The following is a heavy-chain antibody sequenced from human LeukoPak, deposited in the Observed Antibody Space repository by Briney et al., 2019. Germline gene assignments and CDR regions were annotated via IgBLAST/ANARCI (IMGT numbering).Heavy chain of an antibody. CDR2: IYPDDSDT. CDR3: ARPLTTSYDAFDI. CDR1: GYSFSFYW. D-gene: IGHD2/OR15-2a*01. V-gene: IGHV5-51*01. Sequence: GESLKISCRGSGYSFSFYWIAWVRQMPGKGLQWMGFIYPDDSDTRYSPSFQGQVTISADKSISTAYLQWSSLKASDTAMYYCARPLTTSYDAFDIWGQGTMVTVSS. J-gene: IGHJ3*02.